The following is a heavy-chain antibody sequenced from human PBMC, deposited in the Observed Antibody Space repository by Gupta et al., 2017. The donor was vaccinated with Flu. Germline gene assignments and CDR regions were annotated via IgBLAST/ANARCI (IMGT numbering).Heavy chain of an antibody. CDR3: ATDPRYNWNYGAFDI. J-gene: IGHJ3*02. D-gene: IGHD1-7*01. CDR2: FDPEDGET. V-gene: IGHV1-24*01. Sequence: QVQLVQSGAEVKKPGASVKVSCKVSGYTLTALSMHWVRQAPGKGLEWMGGFDPEDGETIYAQKFQGRVTMTEDTSTDTAYMELSSLRSEDTAVYYCATDPRYNWNYGAFDIWGQETMVTVSS. CDR1: GYTLTALS.